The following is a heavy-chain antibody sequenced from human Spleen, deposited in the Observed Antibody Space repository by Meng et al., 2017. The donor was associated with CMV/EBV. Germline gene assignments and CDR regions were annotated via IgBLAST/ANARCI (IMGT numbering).Heavy chain of an antibody. CDR1: GFTFSDYA. V-gene: IGHV3-64*02. Sequence: LRLSCASSGFTFSDYAMHWVRQAPGKGLEYVSAISYTGVSTYYADSVEGRFTISRDNAKNSLYLQMNSLRAEDTAVYYCARDYQWLDYWGQGTLVTVSS. J-gene: IGHJ4*02. CDR2: ISYTGVST. CDR3: ARDYQWLDY. D-gene: IGHD6-19*01.